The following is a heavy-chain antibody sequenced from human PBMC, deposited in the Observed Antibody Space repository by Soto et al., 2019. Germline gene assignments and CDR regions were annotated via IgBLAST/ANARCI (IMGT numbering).Heavy chain of an antibody. D-gene: IGHD1-26*01. CDR2: ISGSGGST. J-gene: IGHJ4*02. V-gene: IGHV3-23*01. Sequence: ETLSLTCTVSGGSISSGGYYWSWIRQHPGKGLEWVAAISGSGGSTYYADLMSRRITTSRANTKNSLYLHMSSLSAEDTAVYYCAIDGSAVSSVCAFFDYWGQGTLVTLS. CDR1: GGSISSGGYY. CDR3: AIDGSAVSSVCAFFDY.